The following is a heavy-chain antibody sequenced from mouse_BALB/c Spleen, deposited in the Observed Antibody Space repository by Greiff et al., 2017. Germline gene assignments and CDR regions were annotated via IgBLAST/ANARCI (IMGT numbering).Heavy chain of an antibody. D-gene: IGHD2-4*01. CDR3: ARERTMITLAY. CDR1: GFSLTSYG. CDR2: IWAGGST. V-gene: IGHV2-9*02. Sequence: QVQLKESGPGLVAPSQSLSITCTVSGFSLTSYGVHWVRQPPGKGLEWLGVIWAGGSTNYNSALMSRLSISKDNSKSQVFLKMNSLQTDDTAMYYCARERTMITLAYWGQGTLVTVSA. J-gene: IGHJ3*01.